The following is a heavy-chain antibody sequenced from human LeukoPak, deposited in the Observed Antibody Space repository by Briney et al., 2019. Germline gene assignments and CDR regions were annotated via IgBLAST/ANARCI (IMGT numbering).Heavy chain of an antibody. V-gene: IGHV4-39*01. D-gene: IGHD3-22*01. J-gene: IGHJ4*02. CDR3: ARLQYYDSRGYYYVFDY. CDR2: ISYSGST. CDR1: GGSINSGNYL. Sequence: SETLSLTCTVSGGSINSGNYLWGWIRQPPGKGLEWIGSISYSGSTYYNPSLKSRVTMSVDTSKNQFSLKVRSVTAPDTAVYYCARLQYYDSRGYYYVFDYWGQGTLVTVSS.